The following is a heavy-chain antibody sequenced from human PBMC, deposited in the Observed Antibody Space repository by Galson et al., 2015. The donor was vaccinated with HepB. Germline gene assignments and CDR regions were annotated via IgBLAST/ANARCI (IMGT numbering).Heavy chain of an antibody. CDR3: ARGSIIAAGRSGMDV. J-gene: IGHJ6*02. D-gene: IGHD6-13*01. V-gene: IGHV3-48*04. CDR1: GFTFNKYN. CDR2: ISDTTSII. Sequence: SLRLSCAASGFTFNKYNMNWVRQAPGKGLEWISYISDTTSIIYYADSVKGRFTISRDNAKNSLYLQMNSLRAEDTAVYYCARGSIIAAGRSGMDVWGRGTTVAVSS.